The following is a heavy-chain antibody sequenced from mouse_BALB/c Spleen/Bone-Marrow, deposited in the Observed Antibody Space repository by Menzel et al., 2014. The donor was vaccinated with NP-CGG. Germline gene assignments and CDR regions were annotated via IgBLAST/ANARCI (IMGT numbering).Heavy chain of an antibody. J-gene: IGHJ3*01. D-gene: IGHD4-1*01. CDR3: ARSGVGPFAY. CDR2: IDPANGNT. CDR1: GFNIKDTY. Sequence: EVQLQESGAELVKPGASVKLSCTASGFNIKDTYMHWVKQRPEQGLEWIGRIDPANGNTKYDPKFQGKATITADTSSNTAYLQVSSLTTEDTAGYYCARSGVGPFAYWGQGTLVTVSA. V-gene: IGHV14-3*02.